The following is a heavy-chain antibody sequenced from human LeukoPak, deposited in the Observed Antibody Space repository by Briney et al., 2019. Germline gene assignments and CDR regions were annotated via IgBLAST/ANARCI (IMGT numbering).Heavy chain of an antibody. CDR2: IYYSGVT. Sequence: SETLSLTCAVSGGSMRSHYWSWIRQTPGKGREWVGYIYYSGVTTYNPSPQNRVTISIDTSKHQFSLNMPSVPAADTALYYCARAHLRDSGGFAFWYLDLWGRGTLLTVSS. CDR3: ARAHLRDSGGFAFWYLDL. J-gene: IGHJ2*01. V-gene: IGHV4-59*11. CDR1: GGSMRSHY. D-gene: IGHD4-23*01.